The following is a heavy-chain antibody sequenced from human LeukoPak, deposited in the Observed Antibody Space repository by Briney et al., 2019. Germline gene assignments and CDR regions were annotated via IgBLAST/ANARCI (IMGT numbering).Heavy chain of an antibody. CDR1: GGSISRNY. CDR3: ARLVVRGVPTFDY. CDR2: IYYSGST. Sequence: PSETLSLTCTVSGGSISRNYWSWIRQPPGKGLEWIGYIYYSGSTNYNPSLKSRVTISVDTSKNQFSLKLSSVTAADTAVYYCARLVVRGVPTFDYWGQGTLVTVSS. D-gene: IGHD3-10*01. V-gene: IGHV4-59*08. J-gene: IGHJ4*02.